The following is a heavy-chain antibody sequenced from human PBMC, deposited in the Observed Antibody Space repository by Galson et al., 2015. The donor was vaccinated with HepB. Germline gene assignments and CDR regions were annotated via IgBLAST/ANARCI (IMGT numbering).Heavy chain of an antibody. D-gene: IGHD3-10*01. CDR2: IIPIFGTA. V-gene: IGHV1-69*13. Sequence: SVKVSCKASGGTFSSYAISWVRQAPGQGLEWMGGIIPIFGTANYAQKFQGRVTITADESTSTAYMELSSLRSEDTAVYYCARDLRNYYGSGSYYTHYYYYGMDVWGQGTTVTVSS. J-gene: IGHJ6*02. CDR1: GGTFSSYA. CDR3: ARDLRNYYGSGSYYTHYYYYGMDV.